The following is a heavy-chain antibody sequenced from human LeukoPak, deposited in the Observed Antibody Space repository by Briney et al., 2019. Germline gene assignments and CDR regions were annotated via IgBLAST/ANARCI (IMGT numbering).Heavy chain of an antibody. V-gene: IGHV4-39*07. Sequence: PSETLSLTCTVSGGSISSGSYYWSWIRQPAGKGLEWIGSIYSSGSTYYNPSLKSRVIIIIDTPKNHFSLTLSSVTAADTAVYYCARSDGYGLVGIWGQGTMVTVSS. CDR3: ARSDGYGLVGI. CDR2: IYSSGST. D-gene: IGHD3-10*01. J-gene: IGHJ3*02. CDR1: GGSISSGSYY.